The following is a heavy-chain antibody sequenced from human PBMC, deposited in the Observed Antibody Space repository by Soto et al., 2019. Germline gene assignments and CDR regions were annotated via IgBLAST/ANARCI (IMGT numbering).Heavy chain of an antibody. V-gene: IGHV3-21*01. J-gene: IGHJ6*03. CDR2: ISSSSSYI. Sequence: VQLVESGGGLVKPGGSLRLSCAASGFTFSSYSMNWVRQAPGKGLEWVSSISSSSSYIYYADSVKGRFTISRDNAKNSLYLQMNSLRAEDTAVYYCARSDDFWSGYYTFNYYYYYMDVWGKGTTVTVSS. CDR1: GFTFSSYS. CDR3: ARSDDFWSGYYTFNYYYYYMDV. D-gene: IGHD3-3*01.